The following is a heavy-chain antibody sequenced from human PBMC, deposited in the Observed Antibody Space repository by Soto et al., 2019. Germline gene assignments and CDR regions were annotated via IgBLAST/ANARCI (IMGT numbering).Heavy chain of an antibody. CDR3: ARDRSYYDSSGYSPFDY. V-gene: IGHV4-31*03. CDR1: GGSISSGGYF. D-gene: IGHD3-22*01. J-gene: IGHJ4*02. Sequence: SETLSLTCTVSGGSISSGGYFWSWIRQHPGKGLEWIGYIYYSGSAYYNPSLKSRVTISVDTSKNQFSLKLSSVTAADTAVYYCARDRSYYDSSGYSPFDYWGQGTLVTVSS. CDR2: IYYSGSA.